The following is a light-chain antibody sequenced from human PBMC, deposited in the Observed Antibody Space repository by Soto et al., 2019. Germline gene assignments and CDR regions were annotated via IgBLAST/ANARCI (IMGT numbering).Light chain of an antibody. CDR3: QQSYSTPLT. V-gene: IGKV1-39*01. CDR1: QSISSY. J-gene: IGKJ4*01. Sequence: DIQMTQSPSSLSASVGERVTITCRASQSISSYLNWYQQKPGKAPKLLIYAASSLQSGVPSRFSGSGSGTDFTLIISSLQPEDFATYYCQQSYSTPLTFGGGTKVDI. CDR2: AAS.